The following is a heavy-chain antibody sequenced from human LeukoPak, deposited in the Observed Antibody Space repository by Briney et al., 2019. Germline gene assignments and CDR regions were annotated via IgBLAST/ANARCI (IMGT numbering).Heavy chain of an antibody. D-gene: IGHD3-16*02. CDR1: GLTFSSYA. J-gene: IGHJ6*03. V-gene: IGHV3-23*01. CDR2: ISGSGRTT. Sequence: GGSLRLSCAASGLTFSSYAMSWVRQAPGKGLEWVSAISGSGRTTYYADSVKGRFTISRDNSKNTLYLQMNSLRAEDTAVYYCAKEGGGNYVWGSYRLVVGPYYYYYMDVWGKGTTVTISS. CDR3: AKEGGGNYVWGSYRLVVGPYYYYYMDV.